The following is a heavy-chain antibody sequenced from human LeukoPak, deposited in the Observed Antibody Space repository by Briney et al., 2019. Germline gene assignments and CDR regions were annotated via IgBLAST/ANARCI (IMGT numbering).Heavy chain of an antibody. D-gene: IGHD3-16*01. CDR1: GDSISSGDYY. J-gene: IGHJ4*02. CDR2: ISSSGST. Sequence: SETLSLTCTVSGDSISSGDYYWSWIRQPAGKGLEWIGRISSSGSTNYNPSLKSRVTISVDTSKNQFSLKLSSVTAADTAVYYCARSRRFEAPVWHYWGQGTLVTVSS. V-gene: IGHV4-61*02. CDR3: ARSRRFEAPVWHY.